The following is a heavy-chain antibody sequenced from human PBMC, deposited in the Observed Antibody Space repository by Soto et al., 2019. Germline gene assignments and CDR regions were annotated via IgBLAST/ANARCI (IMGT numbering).Heavy chain of an antibody. CDR2: IFPSDSDA. D-gene: IGHD2-21*01. Sequence: LGESLKISCRTSGYRFTSYWIAWVRQMPGKGLEWMGIIFPSDSDARYSPSVQGKVTISADRSTITIFLQLASLKARDTAVYLCSSKNKCGYFNCYGSWGQGTLVTVSS. J-gene: IGHJ5*02. V-gene: IGHV5-51*01. CDR1: GYRFTSYW. CDR3: SSKNKCGYFNCYGS.